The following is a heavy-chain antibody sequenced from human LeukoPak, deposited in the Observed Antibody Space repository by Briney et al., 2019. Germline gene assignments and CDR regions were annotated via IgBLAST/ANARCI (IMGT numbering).Heavy chain of an antibody. Sequence: GGSLRLSCAASGFRFNTYWMSWVRQAPGKGLEWVANIKQDGSEKYYVDSVKGRFTISRDNAKNSLYLQMNSLRAEDTAVYYCAKDSYGGFDYWGQGTLVTVSS. CDR1: GFRFNTYW. CDR2: IKQDGSEK. V-gene: IGHV3-7*03. D-gene: IGHD5-18*01. CDR3: AKDSYGGFDY. J-gene: IGHJ4*02.